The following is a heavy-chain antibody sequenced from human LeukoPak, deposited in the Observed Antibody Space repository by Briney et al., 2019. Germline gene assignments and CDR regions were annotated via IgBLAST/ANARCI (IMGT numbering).Heavy chain of an antibody. D-gene: IGHD6-6*01. CDR2: ISSGGSTT. V-gene: IGHV3-11*01. J-gene: IGHJ4*02. Sequence: PGGSLRLSCAASGFTFSDHYMSWIRQAPGKGLECVSYISSGGSTTYYTDSVKGRFTISRDNGKNALYLQMNSLRAEDTAVYYCAREIAADRGFDSWGQGTLVTVSS. CDR3: AREIAADRGFDS. CDR1: GFTFSDHY.